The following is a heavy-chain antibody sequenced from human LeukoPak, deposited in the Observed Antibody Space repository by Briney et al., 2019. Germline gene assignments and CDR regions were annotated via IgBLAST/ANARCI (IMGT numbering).Heavy chain of an antibody. CDR3: ARVSPEIVVVTGTGAPDY. Sequence: GGSLRLSCAASGFTFSSYGIHWVRQAPGKGLEWVAVIWYDGSNKYYADSVKGRFTISRDNSRNTVYLQMNSLRAEDTAVYYCARVSPEIVVVTGTGAPDYWGQGTLVTVSS. V-gene: IGHV3-33*01. J-gene: IGHJ4*02. CDR1: GFTFSSYG. D-gene: IGHD2-21*02. CDR2: IWYDGSNK.